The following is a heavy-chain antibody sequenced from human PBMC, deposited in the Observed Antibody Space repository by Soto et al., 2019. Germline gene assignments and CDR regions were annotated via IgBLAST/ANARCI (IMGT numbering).Heavy chain of an antibody. CDR1: GGSISSGGYY. CDR2: IYYSGST. V-gene: IGHV4-31*03. J-gene: IGHJ4*02. Sequence: QVQLQESGPGLEKPSQTLSLTCTVSGGSISSGGYYWSWIRQHPGKGLEWIGYIYYSGSTYYNPSLKSRVTISVDTSKNQFSLKLSSVTAADTAVYYCARGGIAAAAPPDYGGQGTLVTVSS. D-gene: IGHD6-13*01. CDR3: ARGGIAAAAPPDY.